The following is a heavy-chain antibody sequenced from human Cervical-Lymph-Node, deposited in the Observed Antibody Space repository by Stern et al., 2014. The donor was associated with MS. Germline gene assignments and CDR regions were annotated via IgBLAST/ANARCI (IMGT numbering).Heavy chain of an antibody. CDR3: VLQTLGATY. J-gene: IGHJ4*02. CDR2: IIPMFGTA. V-gene: IGHV1-69*14. Sequence: QVQLVQSGAEVKRPGSSVKVSCTASGGTFNNYAMNWVRQAHGQGLVCMEVIIPMFGTANQTQPFQVRVTFPADKSTNTPFIDLRSLRSADTSVYYCVLQTLGATYWGQGTPVIVSS. CDR1: GGTFNNYA. D-gene: IGHD3-16*01.